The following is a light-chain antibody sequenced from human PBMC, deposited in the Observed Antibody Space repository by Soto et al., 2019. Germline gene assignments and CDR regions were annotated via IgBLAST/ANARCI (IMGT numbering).Light chain of an antibody. CDR1: QSVSSY. V-gene: IGKV3-11*01. CDR2: DAS. Sequence: EIVSTQSPGTRSLSPGEGATLSCRASQSVSSYLAWYQQKPGQAPRLLIYDASNRATGIPARFSGSGSGTDFTLTISSLVPEDFAVYYCQQRSNWITFGQGTRLEIK. J-gene: IGKJ5*01. CDR3: QQRSNWIT.